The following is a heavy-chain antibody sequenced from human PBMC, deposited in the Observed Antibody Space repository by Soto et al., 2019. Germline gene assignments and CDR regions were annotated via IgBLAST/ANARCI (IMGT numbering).Heavy chain of an antibody. V-gene: IGHV1-46*04. CDR3: ARTYCGADCPRRDFDY. J-gene: IGHJ4*02. CDR2: INPSGGRT. D-gene: IGHD2-21*02. CDR1: GYILSSYN. Sequence: QVQLVQSGAEVKEPGASVKVSCKASGYILSSYNMHWVRQAPGQGLEWMGIINPSGGRTSYAQKLQDSVTMTRDTSTSTVYMKISSLRSEDRAVYYCARTYCGADCPRRDFDYWGQGTLVTVSS.